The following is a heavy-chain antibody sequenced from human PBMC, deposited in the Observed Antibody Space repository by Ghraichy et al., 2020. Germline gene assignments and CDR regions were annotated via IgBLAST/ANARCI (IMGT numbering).Heavy chain of an antibody. J-gene: IGHJ3*01. D-gene: IGHD2-21*01. Sequence: GGSLRLSCGASGFTFSSYAMNWLRLAPGGGLEWVSTISDGGGNTYYADSVWGRFIVSRDNLKDFVFMDINSLTVGDTALYFCARSRPGGDVFDVWGHGTMVTVSS. CDR2: ISDGGGNT. V-gene: IGHV3-23*01. CDR3: ARSRPGGDVFDV. CDR1: GFTFSSYA.